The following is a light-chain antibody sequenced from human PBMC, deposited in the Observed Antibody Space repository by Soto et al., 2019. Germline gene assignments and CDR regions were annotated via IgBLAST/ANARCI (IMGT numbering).Light chain of an antibody. J-gene: IGLJ1*01. CDR2: DDD. Sequence: QSAMTQPPSVSAAPGQRVTISCSGSSSNIGGNSVSWYQQLPGTAPKLLIYDDDKRPSGIPDRFSGSKSGTSATLGITGFQTGDEADHYCGSWDSSLSAYVFGTGTKLTGL. CDR1: SSNIGGNS. CDR3: GSWDSSLSAYV. V-gene: IGLV1-51*01.